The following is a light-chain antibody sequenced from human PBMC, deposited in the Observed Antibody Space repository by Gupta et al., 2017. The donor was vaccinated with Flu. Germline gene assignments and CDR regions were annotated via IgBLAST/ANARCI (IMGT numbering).Light chain of an antibody. CDR2: GAS. Sequence: GQRATLYCRASQSVSTNLAWYQQKPGQAPRLLIYGASTRVTGVPVRFSGSGSGTGFTLTIGSLQSEDFAVYYCPQYDAWPTWTFGEGAGV. J-gene: IGKJ4*01. V-gene: IGKV3-15*01. CDR1: QSVSTN. CDR3: PQYDAWPTWT.